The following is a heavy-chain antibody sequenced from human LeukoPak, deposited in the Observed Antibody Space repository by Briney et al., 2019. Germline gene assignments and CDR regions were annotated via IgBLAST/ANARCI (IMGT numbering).Heavy chain of an antibody. CDR3: ARDRSDGSGYYGYYFDY. Sequence: SETLSLTCIVSGGSIGSYYWSWIRQPPGKGLEWVGHIYYSGSTDYNPSLRSRVTISVDTSKNQFSLRLSSVTAADTAVYYCARDRSDGSGYYGYYFDYWGQGTLVSVSS. D-gene: IGHD3-22*01. V-gene: IGHV4-59*01. CDR2: IYYSGST. J-gene: IGHJ4*02. CDR1: GGSIGSYY.